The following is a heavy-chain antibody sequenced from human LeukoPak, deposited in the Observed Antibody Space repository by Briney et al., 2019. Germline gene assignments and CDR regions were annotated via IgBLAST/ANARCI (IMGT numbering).Heavy chain of an antibody. CDR2: ITGSGGST. D-gene: IGHD2-15*01. CDR3: AKDFPSGRQSGGRTY. CDR1: GFTFSSYA. J-gene: IGHJ4*02. V-gene: IGHV3-23*01. Sequence: PGGSLRLSCAASGFTFSSYAMSWVRQAPGKGLEWVSTITGSGGSTYYADSVKGRFTISRDNSKNALYLQMNSLRGEDTAVYYCAKDFPSGRQSGGRTYWGQGTLVTVSS.